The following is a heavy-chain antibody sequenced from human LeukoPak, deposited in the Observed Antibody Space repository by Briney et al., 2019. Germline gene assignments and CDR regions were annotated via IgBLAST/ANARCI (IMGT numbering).Heavy chain of an antibody. CDR3: ARAAAAGVFDY. Sequence: PGGSLRLSCAASGFTFSSYDMHWVHQATGKGLEWVSAIGTAGDTYYPGSVKGRFTISRENAKNSLYLQMNSLRAGDTAVYYCARAAAAGVFDYWGQGTLVTVSS. J-gene: IGHJ4*02. CDR2: IGTAGDT. V-gene: IGHV3-13*01. CDR1: GFTFSSYD. D-gene: IGHD6-13*01.